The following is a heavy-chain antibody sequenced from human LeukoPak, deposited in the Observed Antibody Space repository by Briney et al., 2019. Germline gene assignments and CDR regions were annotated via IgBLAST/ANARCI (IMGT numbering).Heavy chain of an antibody. Sequence: SETLSLTCTVSGGPISSYYWTWIRQPAGKGLEWIGRIYTSGSTNYNPSLKSRVTMSVDTSKDQFSLKLSSVTAADTAFYFCARGAVGAQYFDYWGQGTLVTVSS. D-gene: IGHD1-26*01. J-gene: IGHJ4*02. V-gene: IGHV4-4*07. CDR3: ARGAVGAQYFDY. CDR2: IYTSGST. CDR1: GGPISSYY.